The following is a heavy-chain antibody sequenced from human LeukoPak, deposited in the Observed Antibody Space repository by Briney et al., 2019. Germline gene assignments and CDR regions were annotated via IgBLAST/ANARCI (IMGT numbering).Heavy chain of an antibody. V-gene: IGHV4-4*07. Sequence: SETLSLTCTVSGGSISSYYWSWIRQPAGKGLEWIGRIYTSGSTYYNPSLKSRVTISVDTSKNQFSLKLSSVTAADTAVYYCARHFSIAAAVPRYYFDYWGQGTLVTVSS. CDR2: IYTSGST. J-gene: IGHJ4*02. CDR3: ARHFSIAAAVPRYYFDY. CDR1: GGSISSYY. D-gene: IGHD6-13*01.